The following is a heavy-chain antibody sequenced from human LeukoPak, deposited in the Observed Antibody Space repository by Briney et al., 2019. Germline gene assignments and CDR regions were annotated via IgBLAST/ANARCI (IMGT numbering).Heavy chain of an antibody. CDR2: ISYDAGNR. D-gene: IGHD4-23*01. Sequence: GGSLRLSCAASGFTFTSFAMHWVRQAPGKGLEWVAVISYDAGNRFYADSVQGRFTISRDNSKNTLFLQMNSLGAEDTAIFYCARARSVGPPTGFDYWGQGTLVTVSP. J-gene: IGHJ4*02. CDR3: ARARSVGPPTGFDY. CDR1: GFTFTSFA. V-gene: IGHV3-30-3*01.